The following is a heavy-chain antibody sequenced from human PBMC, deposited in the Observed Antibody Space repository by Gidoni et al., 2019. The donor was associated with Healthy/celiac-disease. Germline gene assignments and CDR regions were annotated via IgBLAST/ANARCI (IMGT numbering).Heavy chain of an antibody. J-gene: IGHJ6*02. Sequence: EVQLVESGGGLVQPGRSLRLSCAASGFTFDDYAMHWVRQAPGKGLEWVSGISWNSGSIGYADSVKGRFTISRDNAKNSLYLQMNSLRAEDTALYYCAKVAGSDGMDVWGQGTTVTVSS. V-gene: IGHV3-9*01. CDR1: GFTFDDYA. D-gene: IGHD2-15*01. CDR3: AKVAGSDGMDV. CDR2: ISWNSGSI.